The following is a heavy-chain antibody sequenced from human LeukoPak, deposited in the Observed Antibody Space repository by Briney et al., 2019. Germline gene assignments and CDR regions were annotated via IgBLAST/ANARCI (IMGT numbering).Heavy chain of an antibody. CDR1: GFTLSSYS. CDR3: TRGPLVVPAAMRYYYYYGMDV. Sequence: GGSLRLSCAASGFTLSSYSMNWVRQAPGKGLEWVSSISGSSSYINYADSVKGRFTISRDNAKNSLYLQMNSLRAEDTAVYYCTRGPLVVPAAMRYYYYYGMDVWGQGTTVTVSS. D-gene: IGHD2-2*01. V-gene: IGHV3-21*04. CDR2: ISGSSSYI. J-gene: IGHJ6*02.